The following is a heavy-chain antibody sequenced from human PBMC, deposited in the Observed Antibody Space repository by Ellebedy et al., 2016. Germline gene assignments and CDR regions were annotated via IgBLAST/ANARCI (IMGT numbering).Heavy chain of an antibody. V-gene: IGHV3-74*01. CDR1: GFTFSSSW. J-gene: IGHJ2*01. Sequence: HTGGSLRLSCAASGFTFSSSWMHWVRQAPEKGLLWVSRISSDGSDTNYADSVKGRFTISRDNAKKTLYLQMNDLRAEDTAVYYCARDDDPTGFDDPYWYFDLWGRGTLVTVSS. D-gene: IGHD2-8*02. CDR2: ISSDGSDT. CDR3: ARDDDPTGFDDPYWYFDL.